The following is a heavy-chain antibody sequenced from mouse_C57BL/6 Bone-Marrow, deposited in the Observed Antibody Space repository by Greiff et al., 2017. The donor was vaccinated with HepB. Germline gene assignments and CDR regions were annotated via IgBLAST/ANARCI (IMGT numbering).Heavy chain of an antibody. CDR1: GYTFTDYY. Sequence: VQMQQSGPELVKPGASVKISCKASGYTFTDYYMNWVKQSHGKSLEWIGDINPNNGGTSYNQKFKGKATLTVEKSSSTAYMELRSLTSEDSAVYYCARAHEGFAYWGQGTLVTVSA. V-gene: IGHV1-26*01. J-gene: IGHJ3*01. CDR3: ARAHEGFAY. CDR2: INPNNGGT.